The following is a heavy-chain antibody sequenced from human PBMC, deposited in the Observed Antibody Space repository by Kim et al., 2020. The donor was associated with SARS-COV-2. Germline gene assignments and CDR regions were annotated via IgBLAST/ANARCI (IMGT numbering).Heavy chain of an antibody. D-gene: IGHD3-22*01. J-gene: IGHJ4*02. V-gene: IGHV1-2*06. Sequence: ASVKVSCKASGYTFTGYYMHWVRQAPGQGLEWMGRINPNSGGTNYAQKFQGRVTMTRDTSISTAYMELSRLRSDDTAVYYCARLDLESSGYYYVSEHFDYWGQGTLVTVSS. CDR3: ARLDLESSGYYYVSEHFDY. CDR2: INPNSGGT. CDR1: GYTFTGYY.